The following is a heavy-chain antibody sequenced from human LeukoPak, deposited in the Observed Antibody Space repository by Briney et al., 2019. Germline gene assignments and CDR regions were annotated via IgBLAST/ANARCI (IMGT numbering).Heavy chain of an antibody. J-gene: IGHJ4*02. V-gene: IGHV3-33*01. CDR2: IWYDGSKK. D-gene: IGHD3-10*01. CDR3: ARDVGNFGSGTAYFDS. Sequence: GRSLRLSCAASGFTFSNYGMHWVRQAPGKGLEWVALIWYDGSKKYYRDSVKGRFTISRDDSKNTLYLQMNSLRAEDTAVYYCARDVGNFGSGTAYFDSWGQGTLVTVSS. CDR1: GFTFSNYG.